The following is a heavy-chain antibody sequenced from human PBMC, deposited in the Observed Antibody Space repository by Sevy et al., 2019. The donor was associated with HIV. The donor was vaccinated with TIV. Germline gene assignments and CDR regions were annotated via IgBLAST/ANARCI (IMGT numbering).Heavy chain of an antibody. D-gene: IGHD3-22*01. J-gene: IGHJ4*02. CDR2: ISGSGGST. CDR1: GFTFSSYA. CDR3: AKGPPPEYYYDSSGYPYYFDY. V-gene: IGHV3-23*01. Sequence: GGSLRPSCAASGFTFSSYAMSWVRQAPGKGLEWVSAISGSGGSTYYADSVKGRFTISRDNSKNTLYLQMNSLRAEDTAVYYCAKGPPPEYYYDSSGYPYYFDYWGQGTLVNVSS.